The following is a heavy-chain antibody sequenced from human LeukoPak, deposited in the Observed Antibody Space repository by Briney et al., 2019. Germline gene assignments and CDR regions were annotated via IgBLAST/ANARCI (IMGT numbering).Heavy chain of an antibody. J-gene: IGHJ3*02. CDR3: ASCYGALPRAFDI. CDR1: GYTFTSYG. D-gene: IGHD4-17*01. V-gene: IGHV1-18*01. CDR2: ISAYNGNT. Sequence: GAPVKVSCNASGYTFTSYGISWVRQAPGHRLGWMGWISAYNGNTNYAQKLQGRVTMTTDTSTSTAYMELRSLRSDDTAVYYCASCYGALPRAFDIWGQGTMVTVSS.